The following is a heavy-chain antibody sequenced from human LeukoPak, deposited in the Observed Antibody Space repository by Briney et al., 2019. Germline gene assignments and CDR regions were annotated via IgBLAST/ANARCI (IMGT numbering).Heavy chain of an antibody. CDR1: GFTFSSYA. CDR3: ASLWFGELYYPYRGMDV. V-gene: IGHV3-23*01. J-gene: IGHJ6*02. Sequence: GGSLRLSCEASGFTFSSYAMSWVRQAPGKGLEWVSGISTNGGSTSYADSVKGRLTISRDNPRNMLYMEMNSLRAEDTAVYYCASLWFGELYYPYRGMDVWGQGTTVTVSS. CDR2: ISTNGGST. D-gene: IGHD3-10*01.